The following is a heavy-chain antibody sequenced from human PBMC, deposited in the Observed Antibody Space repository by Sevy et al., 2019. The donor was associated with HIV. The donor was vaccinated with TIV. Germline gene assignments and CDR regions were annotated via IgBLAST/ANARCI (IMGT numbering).Heavy chain of an antibody. Sequence: GGSLRLSCAASGFTFNSYAISWVRQAPGKGLEWVSGISGRGDRTYFTDYVKGRFTISRDNSKNRLYLQIDNLRAEDTAVYYCAKATSAKATEDHFDYWGQGTLVTVSS. CDR2: ISGRGDRT. V-gene: IGHV3-23*01. D-gene: IGHD5-12*01. CDR3: AKATSAKATEDHFDY. CDR1: GFTFNSYA. J-gene: IGHJ4*02.